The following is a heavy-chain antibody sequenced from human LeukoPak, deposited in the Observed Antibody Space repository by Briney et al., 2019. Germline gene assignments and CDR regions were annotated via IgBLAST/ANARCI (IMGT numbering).Heavy chain of an antibody. J-gene: IGHJ4*02. D-gene: IGHD3-22*01. V-gene: IGHV3-33*01. Sequence: GGSLRLSCAASGFVFSTYGMHWVRQAPGKGLEWVAVIWDDGSNQYYVDSVRGRFTISRDNSKNTLYLQMSSLRAEDTAVYYCARDGGYHDSSGYYHSYYFGYWGQGTLVTVSS. CDR3: ARDGGYHDSSGYYHSYYFGY. CDR1: GFVFSTYG. CDR2: IWDDGSNQ.